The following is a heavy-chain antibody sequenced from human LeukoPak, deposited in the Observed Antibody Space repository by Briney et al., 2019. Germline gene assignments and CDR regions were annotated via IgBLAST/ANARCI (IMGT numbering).Heavy chain of an antibody. CDR1: GYTFTSNY. CDR2: IYPRDGST. CDR3: ARDQEGFDY. Sequence: ASVKVSCKASGYTFTSNYIHWVRQAPGQGLEWMGMIYPRDGSTGYAQKFQSRVTVTRDTSTSTVHMELSGLRSEDTAVYYCARDQEGFDYWGQGTLVTVSS. V-gene: IGHV1-46*01. J-gene: IGHJ4*02.